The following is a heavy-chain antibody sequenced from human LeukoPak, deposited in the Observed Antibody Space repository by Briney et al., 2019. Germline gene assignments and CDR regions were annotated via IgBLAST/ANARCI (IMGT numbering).Heavy chain of an antibody. V-gene: IGHV3-64*02. CDR3: ARGFPSPDKRPC. J-gene: IGHJ4*02. CDR2: ISINGGST. CDR1: GTAVRTYA. D-gene: IGHD3-10*01. Sequence: GGSLRLSCSASGTAVRTYAMHWVRQPPGKGLYYVSAISINGGSTYYADSVRGRFTISRDNSKNTLYLQVGSLRAEDMAVYYCARGFPSPDKRPCWGQGTLVTVSS.